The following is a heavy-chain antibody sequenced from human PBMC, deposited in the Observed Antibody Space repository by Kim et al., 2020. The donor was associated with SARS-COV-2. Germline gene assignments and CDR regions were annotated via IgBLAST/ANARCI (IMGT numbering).Heavy chain of an antibody. D-gene: IGHD2-8*02. Sequence: GGSLRLSCAASVFTFSSYAMSWVRQAPGKGLEWVSAISGSGGSTYSADSVKGRFTISRDNSKNTLYLQMNSLRAEDTAVYYCAKNVHFDRVLGFDPWGQGTLVTVSS. J-gene: IGHJ5*02. CDR2: ISGSGGST. CDR3: AKNVHFDRVLGFDP. V-gene: IGHV3-23*01. CDR1: VFTFSSYA.